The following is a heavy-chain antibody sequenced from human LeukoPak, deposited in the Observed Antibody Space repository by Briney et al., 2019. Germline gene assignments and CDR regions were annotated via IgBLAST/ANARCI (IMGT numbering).Heavy chain of an antibody. CDR1: GFTFSSYE. CDR2: ISYDGSNK. J-gene: IGHJ4*02. CDR3: ARASKSPFGELNY. D-gene: IGHD3-10*01. V-gene: IGHV3-30*04. Sequence: GSLRLSCAASGFTFSSYEMNWVRQAPGKGLEWVAVISYDGSNKYYADSVKGRFTISRDNSKNTLYLQMNSLRAEDTAVYYCARASKSPFGELNYWGQGTLVTVSS.